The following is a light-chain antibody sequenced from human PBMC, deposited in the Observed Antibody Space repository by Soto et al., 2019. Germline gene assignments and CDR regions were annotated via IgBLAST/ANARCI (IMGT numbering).Light chain of an antibody. CDR2: GAS. J-gene: IGKJ1*01. CDR3: HQYGSSPWT. V-gene: IGKV3-20*01. CDR1: QSVSSNY. Sequence: ENVLTQSPGTLSLSPGERATLSCRASQSVSSNYIAWYQQKPGQAPRLLIYGASSRATGIPDRFSGSGSGTDFTLTISRLEPEDFAVYYCHQYGSSPWTFGQGTKV.